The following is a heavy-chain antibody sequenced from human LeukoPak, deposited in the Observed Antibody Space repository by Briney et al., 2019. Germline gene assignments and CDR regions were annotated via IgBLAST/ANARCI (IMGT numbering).Heavy chain of an antibody. J-gene: IGHJ4*02. CDR3: ASGVQWLVSSIDY. CDR2: IYPGDSDT. Sequence: GESLKISCKGSGYSFTSYWIGWVRQMPGKGLEWMGSIYPGDSDTRYSPSFRGQVTISADKSISTAYLQWSSLKASDTAMYYCASGVQWLVSSIDYWGQGTLVTVSS. D-gene: IGHD6-19*01. CDR1: GYSFTSYW. V-gene: IGHV5-51*01.